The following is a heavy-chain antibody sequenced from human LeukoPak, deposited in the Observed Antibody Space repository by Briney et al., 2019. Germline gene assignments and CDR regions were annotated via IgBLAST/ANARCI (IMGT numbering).Heavy chain of an antibody. CDR3: ARDPIDNGMDV. Sequence: GGSLRLSCAASGFTFRSYAMQWVRQAPGKGLVWVSRINTDGSSTRYADSVKGRFTVSRDNAKKTLYLQMSSLRVEDTAVYYCARDPIDNGMDVWGQGTTVTVSS. V-gene: IGHV3-74*01. D-gene: IGHD1-26*01. CDR1: GFTFRSYA. CDR2: INTDGSST. J-gene: IGHJ6*02.